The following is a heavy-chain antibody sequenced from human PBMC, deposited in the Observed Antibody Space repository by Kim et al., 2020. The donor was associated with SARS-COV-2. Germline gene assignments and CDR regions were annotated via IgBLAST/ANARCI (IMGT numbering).Heavy chain of an antibody. V-gene: IGHV4-39*07. Sequence: SETLSLTCTVSGDSMSSGAYYWGWIRQPPGKGLEWIGSIYYSGTTYYNPSLKSRVTISLDTSANYFSLNLSSVTAADTAVYYCARNPPPTAYDSWGPGALVTVSS. CDR2: IYYSGTT. J-gene: IGHJ4*02. D-gene: IGHD2-21*02. CDR1: GDSMSSGAYY. CDR3: ARNPPPTAYDS.